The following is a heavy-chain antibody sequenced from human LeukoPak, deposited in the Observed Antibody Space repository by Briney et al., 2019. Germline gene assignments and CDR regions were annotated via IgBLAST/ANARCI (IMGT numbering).Heavy chain of an antibody. CDR2: ISYDGSNK. J-gene: IGHJ4*02. D-gene: IGHD6-13*01. CDR3: VGSWAFVY. V-gene: IGHV3-30*03. Sequence: GGSLRLSCAASGVTFSSYGMHWVRQAPGKGLEWVAVISYDGSNKYYADSVKGRFTISRDNSKNTLYLQMNSLRAEDTAVYYCVGSWAFVYWGQGTLVTVSS. CDR1: GVTFSSYG.